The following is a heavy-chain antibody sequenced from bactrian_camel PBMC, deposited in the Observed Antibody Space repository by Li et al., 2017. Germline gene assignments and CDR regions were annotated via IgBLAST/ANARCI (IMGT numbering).Heavy chain of an antibody. J-gene: IGHJ4*01. V-gene: IGHV3S55*01. CDR1: EFTCEDSD. CDR3: TRQNDWAQHD. CDR2: ISSDGGA. Sequence: HVQLVESGGGSVQVGGSLTLSCTASEFTCEDSDVGWYRQVPDFECEWISTISSDGGATYADSVRGRFTVSEDNAKNILYLQLDSLKTEDTGMYYCTRQNDWAQHDWGQGTQVTVS. D-gene: IGHD1*01.